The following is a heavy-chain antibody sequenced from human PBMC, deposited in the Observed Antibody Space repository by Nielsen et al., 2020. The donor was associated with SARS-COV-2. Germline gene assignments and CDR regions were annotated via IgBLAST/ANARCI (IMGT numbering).Heavy chain of an antibody. CDR3: ARLGPLDAFDF. Sequence: SGTLSLTCTVSGGSISNDYWNWIRQPPGKGLEWIGFIYYSGSTNYNPSLKSRVTISVDTSKNQFSLRLTSVTAADTAVYYCARLGPLDAFDFWGQGTRVTVSS. J-gene: IGHJ3*01. V-gene: IGHV4-59*08. CDR2: IYYSGST. CDR1: GGSISNDY.